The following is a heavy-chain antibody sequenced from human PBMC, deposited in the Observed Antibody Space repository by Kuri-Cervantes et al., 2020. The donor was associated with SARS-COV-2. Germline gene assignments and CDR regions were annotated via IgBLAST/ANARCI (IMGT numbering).Heavy chain of an antibody. CDR1: GGTFSSYT. Sequence: SVKVSCKASGGTFSSYTISWVRQAPGQGLEWMGGIIPIFGTANYAQKFQGRVTITADKSTRTAYMELSSMRSEDTAVYYCASPGLITVTSGYYFDYWGQGTLVTVSS. J-gene: IGHJ4*02. CDR3: ASPGLITVTSGYYFDY. D-gene: IGHD3-22*01. V-gene: IGHV1-69*06. CDR2: IIPIFGTA.